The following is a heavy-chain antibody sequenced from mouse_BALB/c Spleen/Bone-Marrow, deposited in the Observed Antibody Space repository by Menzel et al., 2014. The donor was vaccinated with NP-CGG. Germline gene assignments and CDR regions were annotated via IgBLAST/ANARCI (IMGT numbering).Heavy chain of an antibody. Sequence: VQLQESGAELVRPGSSVKISCKASGYAFSVYWMNWVKQRPGQGLEWIGQIYPGDGDTNYNGKFKGRATLTADKSSNKDNMQLSSLTSEESAVYFCARGGISVDYWGQGTTLTVSS. V-gene: IGHV1-80*01. J-gene: IGHJ2*01. CDR1: GYAFSVYW. CDR2: IYPGDGDT. CDR3: ARGGISVDY.